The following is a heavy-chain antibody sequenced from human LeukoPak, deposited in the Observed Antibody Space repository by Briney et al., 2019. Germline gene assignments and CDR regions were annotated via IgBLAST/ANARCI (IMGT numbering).Heavy chain of an antibody. CDR3: ARVRITIFGVVIIRDYYYGMDV. V-gene: IGHV1-2*02. CDR1: GYTFTGYY. Sequence: ASVKVSCKASGYTFTGYYMHWVRQAPGQGLEWMGWINPNSGGTNYAQKFQGRVTMTRDTSISTAYMELSRLRSDGTAVYYCARVRITIFGVVIIRDYYYGMDVWGQGTTVTVSS. D-gene: IGHD3-3*01. J-gene: IGHJ6*02. CDR2: INPNSGGT.